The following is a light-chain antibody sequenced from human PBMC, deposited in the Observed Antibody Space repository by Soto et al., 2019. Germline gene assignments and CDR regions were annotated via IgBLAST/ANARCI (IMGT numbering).Light chain of an antibody. V-gene: IGLV2-11*01. CDR3: CTYAGRGHV. CDR2: DVS. J-gene: IGLJ1*01. Sequence: QSALTQPRSVSGSPGQSVTISCTGTSSDVGGYNYVSWYQQHPGKAPKLMIYDVSKRPSGVPDRFSGSKSGNTASLTISGLQAEDEAEYYCCTYAGRGHVFGTGTKVPVL. CDR1: SSDVGGYNY.